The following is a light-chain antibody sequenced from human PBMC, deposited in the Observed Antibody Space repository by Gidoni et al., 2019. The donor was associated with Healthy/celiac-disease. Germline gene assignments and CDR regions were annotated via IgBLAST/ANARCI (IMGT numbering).Light chain of an antibody. V-gene: IGKV2-28*01. J-gene: IGKJ2*01. CDR1: QSLLHSNGYNY. CDR2: LGS. CDR3: MQALQTPPT. Sequence: DIVMTQSPLSLPVTPGDPASISCRSSQSLLHSNGYNYLDWYLQKPGQSPQLLIYLGSNRASGVPDRFSGSGSGTDFTLKISRGEAEDVGVYYCMQALQTPPTFGQGTKLEIK.